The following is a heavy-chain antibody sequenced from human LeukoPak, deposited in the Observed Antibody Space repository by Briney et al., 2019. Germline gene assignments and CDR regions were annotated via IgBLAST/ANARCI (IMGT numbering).Heavy chain of an antibody. CDR1: GYTFTSYA. CDR3: ARGSPYSPVDY. V-gene: IGHV1-8*03. Sequence: ASVKVSCKASGYTFTSYAMNWVRQATGQGLERMGWMNPNSGNTGYAQKFQGRVTITRNTSISTAYMELSSLRSEDTAVYYCARGSPYSPVDYWGQGTLVTVSS. J-gene: IGHJ4*02. D-gene: IGHD4-11*01. CDR2: MNPNSGNT.